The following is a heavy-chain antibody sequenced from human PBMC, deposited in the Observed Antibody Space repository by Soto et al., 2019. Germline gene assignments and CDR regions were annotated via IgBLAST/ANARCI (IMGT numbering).Heavy chain of an antibody. CDR1: GFTFSSYG. CDR2: IWYDGSNK. D-gene: IGHD4-17*01. J-gene: IGHJ4*02. Sequence: GGSLRLSCAASGFTFSSYGMHWVRQAPGKGLEWVAVIWYDGSNKYYADSVKGRFTISRDNSKNTLYLQMNSLRAEDTAVYYCARFQLDDYGDIDYRVQGTLVTVS. CDR3: ARFQLDDYGDIDY. V-gene: IGHV3-33*01.